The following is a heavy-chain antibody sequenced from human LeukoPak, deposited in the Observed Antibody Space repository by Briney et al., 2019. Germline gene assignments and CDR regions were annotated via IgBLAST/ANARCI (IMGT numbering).Heavy chain of an antibody. CDR1: GGSISSGGYY. CDR2: IYYSGST. Sequence: SETLSLTCTVSGGSISSGGYYWSWIRQHPGKGLEWIGYIYYSGSTNYNPSLKSRVTISVDTSKNQFSLKLSSVTAADTAVYYCARDRDSYGAIDYWGQGTLVTVSS. CDR3: ARDRDSYGAIDY. J-gene: IGHJ4*02. V-gene: IGHV4-61*08. D-gene: IGHD5-18*01.